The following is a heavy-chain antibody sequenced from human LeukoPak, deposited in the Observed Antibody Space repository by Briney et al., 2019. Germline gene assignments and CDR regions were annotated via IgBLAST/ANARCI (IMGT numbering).Heavy chain of an antibody. V-gene: IGHV4-4*02. D-gene: IGHD5-12*01. Sequence: SETLSLTCAVSGGSISSSNGWSGGRQRPGKGLEWLGKIYHSGTPHYPPPLKSRDPISVDKSKTQFSLTLRSVPAADAAVFYCARAGISREYNGYELDYWGQGILGTVSS. CDR3: ARAGISREYNGYELDY. CDR1: GGSISSSNG. CDR2: IYHSGTP. J-gene: IGHJ4*02.